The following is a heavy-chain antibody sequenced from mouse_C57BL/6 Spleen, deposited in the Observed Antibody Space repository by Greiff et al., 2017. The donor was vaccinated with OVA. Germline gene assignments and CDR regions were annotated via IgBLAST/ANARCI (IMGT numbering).Heavy chain of an antibody. CDR1: GFSLTSYG. CDR3: AAPGTADAMDY. CDR2: IWSGGST. J-gene: IGHJ4*01. Sequence: VKLMESGPGLVQPSQSLSITCTVSGFSLTSYGVHWVRQSPGKGLEWLGVIWSGGSTDYNAAFISRLSISTDNSKSQVFFKMNSLQADDTAIYYCAAPGTADAMDYWGQGTSVTVSS. D-gene: IGHD4-1*01. V-gene: IGHV2-2*01.